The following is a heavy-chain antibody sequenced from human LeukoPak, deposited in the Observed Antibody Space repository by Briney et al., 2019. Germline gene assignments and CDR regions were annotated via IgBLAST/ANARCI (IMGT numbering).Heavy chain of an antibody. J-gene: IGHJ6*02. CDR1: GGSISSYY. CDR2: IYYSGST. Sequence: ETLSLTCTVSGGSISSYYWSWIRQPPGKGLEWIGYIYYSGSTNYNPSLKSRVTISVDTSKNQFSLKLSSVTAADTAVYYCARDDPDYYGMDVWGQGTTVTVSS. V-gene: IGHV4-59*01. CDR3: ARDDPDYYGMDV.